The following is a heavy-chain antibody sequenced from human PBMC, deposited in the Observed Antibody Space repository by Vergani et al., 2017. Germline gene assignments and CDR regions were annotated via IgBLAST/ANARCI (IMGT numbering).Heavy chain of an antibody. CDR1: GFTSAGYA. CDR3: AKYLGTWSGGGWVDA. V-gene: IGHV3-9*02. CDR2: ISWNSNSI. D-gene: IGHD3-10*01. Sequence: EVQLEESGGGLVLPGRSLRLSCVASGFTSAGYAMHWVRQAPGKGLEWVSGISWNSNSIGYADSVKGRFTISRDNAKNSLYLQMNSLRAEDTALYCCAKYLGTWSGGGWVDAWGQGGLAGVSS. J-gene: IGHJ5*02.